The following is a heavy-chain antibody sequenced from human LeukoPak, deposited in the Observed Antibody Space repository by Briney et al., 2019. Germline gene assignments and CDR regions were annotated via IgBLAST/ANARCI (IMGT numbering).Heavy chain of an antibody. J-gene: IGHJ4*02. D-gene: IGHD1-26*01. Sequence: PGGSLRLSCAASGFTVSSNYMSWVRQAPGKGLEWVSVIYSGGSTYYADSVKGRFIISRDNSKNTLYLQMNSLRAEDTAVCYCARDTTLDYWGRGTLVTVSS. CDR2: IYSGGST. CDR1: GFTVSSNY. V-gene: IGHV3-53*01. CDR3: ARDTTLDY.